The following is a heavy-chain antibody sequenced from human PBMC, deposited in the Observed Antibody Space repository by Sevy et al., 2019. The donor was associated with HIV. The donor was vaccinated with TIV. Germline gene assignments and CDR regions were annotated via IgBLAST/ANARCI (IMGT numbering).Heavy chain of an antibody. CDR1: GGSISSSSYY. Sequence: SETLSLTCTVSGGSISSSSYYWGWIRQPPGKGLEWIGSIYYSGSTYYNPSLKIRVTISVDTSKNQFSLKLSSVTAADTAVYYCATDTGYSSGWYDLFDYWGQGTLVTVSS. CDR2: IYYSGST. V-gene: IGHV4-39*01. J-gene: IGHJ4*02. CDR3: ATDTGYSSGWYDLFDY. D-gene: IGHD6-19*01.